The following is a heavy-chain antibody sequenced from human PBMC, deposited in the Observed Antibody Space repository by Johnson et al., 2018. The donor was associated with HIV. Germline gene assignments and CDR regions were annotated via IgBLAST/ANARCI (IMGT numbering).Heavy chain of an antibody. CDR2: IYSGDRT. J-gene: IGHJ3*02. CDR3: ARDEPYNLNAFDI. V-gene: IGHV3-66*01. Sequence: EVQLVESGGGVVQPGRSLRLSCAASGFTVSSNYMSWVRQAPGKGLEWVSVIYSGDRTYSAVSVKGRFTISRDSSKNTLFLQMNSLRVEDTAIYYCARDEPYNLNAFDIWGQGTMVTVSS. CDR1: GFTVSSNY. D-gene: IGHD5-24*01.